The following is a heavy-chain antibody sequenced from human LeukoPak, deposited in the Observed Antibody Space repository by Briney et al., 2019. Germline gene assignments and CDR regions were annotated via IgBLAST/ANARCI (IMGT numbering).Heavy chain of an antibody. V-gene: IGHV3-30*04. Sequence: GGSLRLSCVASEFTFSSYAMHWVRQAPGKGLEWVAVISYDGSNKYYADSVKGRFTISRDNSKNTLYLQMNSLRAEDTAVYYCARWRGDDYGDYDCFDYWGQGTLVTVSS. J-gene: IGHJ4*02. CDR2: ISYDGSNK. CDR1: EFTFSSYA. CDR3: ARWRGDDYGDYDCFDY. D-gene: IGHD4-17*01.